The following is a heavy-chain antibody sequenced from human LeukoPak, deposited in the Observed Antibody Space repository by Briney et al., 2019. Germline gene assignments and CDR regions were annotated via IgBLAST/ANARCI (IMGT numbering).Heavy chain of an antibody. J-gene: IGHJ5*02. D-gene: IGHD5-24*01. CDR1: GGSISSYY. V-gene: IGHV4-59*01. CDR3: ARGREMATYNWFDP. Sequence: PSETLSLTCTVSGGSISSYYWSWIRQPPGKGLEWIGYIYYSGSTNYNPSLKSRVTISVDTSKNQFSLKLSSVTAADTAAYYCARGREMATYNWFDPWGQGTLVTVSS. CDR2: IYYSGST.